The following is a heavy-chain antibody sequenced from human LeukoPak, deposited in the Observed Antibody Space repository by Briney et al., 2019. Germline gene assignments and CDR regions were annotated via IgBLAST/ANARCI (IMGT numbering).Heavy chain of an antibody. D-gene: IGHD3-10*01. CDR3: ASERITMVRGVIPYNYMDV. CDR1: GFTVSSNY. CDR2: IYSGGST. Sequence: GGSLRLSCAASGFTVSSNYMSWVRQAPGKGLEWVSVIYSGGSTYYADSVKGRFTISRDNSKNTLYLQMNSLRAEDTAVYYCASERITMVRGVIPYNYMDVWGKGTTVTVSS. J-gene: IGHJ6*03. V-gene: IGHV3-53*01.